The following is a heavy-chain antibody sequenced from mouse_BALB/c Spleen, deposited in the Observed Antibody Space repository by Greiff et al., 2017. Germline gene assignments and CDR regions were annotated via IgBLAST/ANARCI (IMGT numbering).Heavy chain of an antibody. J-gene: IGHJ2*01. D-gene: IGHD2-2*01. CDR3: ARSRGYDLFDY. CDR1: GFTFSSFG. Sequence: EVQVVESGGGLVQPGGSRKLSCAASGFTFSSFGMHWVRQAPEKGLEWVAYISSGSSTIYYADTVKGRFTISRDNPKNTLFLQMTSLRSEDTAMYYCARSRGYDLFDYWGQGTTLTVSS. CDR2: ISSGSSTI. V-gene: IGHV5-17*02.